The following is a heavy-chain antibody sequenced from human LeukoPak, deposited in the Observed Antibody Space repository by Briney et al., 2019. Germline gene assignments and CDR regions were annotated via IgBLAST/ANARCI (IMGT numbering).Heavy chain of an antibody. D-gene: IGHD7-27*01. Sequence: PGGSLRLSCAASGFPFSTYAMSWVRQAPGKGLEWVSVISGSGGNTYYADSVKGRFTVSRDNSKNTLYLQMNSLRAEDTAVYYCAKDGGLWVSAHWGDSWGRGTLVTVSS. CDR2: ISGSGGNT. J-gene: IGHJ4*02. CDR3: AKDGGLWVSAHWGDS. V-gene: IGHV3-23*01. CDR1: GFPFSTYA.